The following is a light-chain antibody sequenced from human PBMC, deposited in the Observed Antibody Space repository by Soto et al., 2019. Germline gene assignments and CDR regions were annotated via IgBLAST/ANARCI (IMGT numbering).Light chain of an antibody. Sequence: QSALTQPASVSGSPGQSITISCTGTSSDVGSYNLVSWYQQHPGKAPKLMIYEDTKRPSGVSNRFSGSKSGNTASLTISGLQAEDEADYYCSSYAGSTTYVVFGGGIKLTVL. V-gene: IGLV2-23*01. CDR3: SSYAGSTTYVV. CDR2: EDT. J-gene: IGLJ2*01. CDR1: SSDVGSYNL.